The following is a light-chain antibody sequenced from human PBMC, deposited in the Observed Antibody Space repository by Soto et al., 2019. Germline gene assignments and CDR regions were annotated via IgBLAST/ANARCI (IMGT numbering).Light chain of an antibody. Sequence: QSVLTQPASVSGSPGQSIAISCTGTTSDVGGYHYVSWYQQHPGKVPKLLIHEVSNRPSGVSNRFSGSKSGNTASLTISGLQAEDEADYYCLSKTSTISYVFGTGTKVTVL. J-gene: IGLJ1*01. V-gene: IGLV2-14*01. CDR2: EVS. CDR3: LSKTSTISYV. CDR1: TSDVGGYHY.